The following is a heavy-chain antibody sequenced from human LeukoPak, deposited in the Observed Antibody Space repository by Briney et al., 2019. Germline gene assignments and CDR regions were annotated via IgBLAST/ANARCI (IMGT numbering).Heavy chain of an antibody. CDR1: GGSFSYYY. CDR3: AREGYYDSSGYANY. Sequence: SETLSLTCAVYGGSFSYYYWSWIRQPPGKGLEWIGEINHSGSTNYNPSLKSRVTISVDTSKNQFSLKLSSVTAADTAVYYCAREGYYDSSGYANYWGQGTLVTVSS. J-gene: IGHJ4*02. D-gene: IGHD3-22*01. V-gene: IGHV4-34*01. CDR2: INHSGST.